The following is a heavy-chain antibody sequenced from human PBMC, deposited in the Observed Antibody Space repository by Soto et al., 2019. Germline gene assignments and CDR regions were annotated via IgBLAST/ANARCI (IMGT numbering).Heavy chain of an antibody. J-gene: IGHJ6*03. CDR1: GGSISSYY. CDR2: IYYSGST. CDR3: ARGIDFWSGYNPSDYYYYMDI. Sequence: PSETLSLTCTVSGGSISSYYWSWIRQPPGKGLEWIGYIYYSGSTNYNPSLKSRVTISVDTSKNQFSLKLSSVTAADTAVYHCARGIDFWSGYNPSDYYYYMDIWGKGTTVTVS. D-gene: IGHD3-3*01. V-gene: IGHV4-59*01.